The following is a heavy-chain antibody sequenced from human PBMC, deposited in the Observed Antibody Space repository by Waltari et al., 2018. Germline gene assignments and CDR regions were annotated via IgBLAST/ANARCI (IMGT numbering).Heavy chain of an antibody. CDR3: ARDLYDTGSGDYPGRDF. J-gene: IGHJ4*02. Sequence: EVQLVESGGVLVHPGGSLRLSCAASGFTFSNFWMHLVRQAPGKGLVWVSRIDSGGSDTSYAGSVKGRFTISRDNTKNTLYLQMNSLRGEDTGVYYCARDLYDTGSGDYPGRDFWGQGTLVTVAS. D-gene: IGHD1-26*01. CDR2: IDSGGSDT. CDR1: GFTFSNFW. V-gene: IGHV3-74*01.